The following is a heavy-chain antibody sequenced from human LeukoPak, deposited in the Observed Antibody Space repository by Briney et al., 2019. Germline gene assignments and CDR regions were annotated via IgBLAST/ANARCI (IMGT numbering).Heavy chain of an antibody. V-gene: IGHV1-46*01. CDR2: IKSTGDTT. D-gene: IGHD2-2*01. CDR1: GYTFTSYH. J-gene: IGHJ4*02. CDR3: VREDAHTYYFDF. Sequence: ASVQVSCKTSGYTFTSYHMHWVRQAPGQGLEWVAIIKSTGDTTVYAQKFQGRVTVTRDTSTSTVYMDLSSLSSEDTAVYYCVREDAHTYYFDFWGPGTQVTVSS.